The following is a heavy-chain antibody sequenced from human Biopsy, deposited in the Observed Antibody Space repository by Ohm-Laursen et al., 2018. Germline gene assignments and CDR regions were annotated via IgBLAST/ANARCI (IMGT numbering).Heavy chain of an antibody. CDR2: ISGGGTI. Sequence: SLRLSCASSGFSFCDYHMSWIRQSPGRALEWVSYISGGGTIYYGYSMKRRVTMSRDKAKNSLYLQMHSLRAEDTAIYYCAKGRVGNSGSLDIWGHGTMVTVSS. CDR1: GFSFCDYH. V-gene: IGHV3-11*01. CDR3: AKGRVGNSGSLDI. D-gene: IGHD1-1*01. J-gene: IGHJ3*02.